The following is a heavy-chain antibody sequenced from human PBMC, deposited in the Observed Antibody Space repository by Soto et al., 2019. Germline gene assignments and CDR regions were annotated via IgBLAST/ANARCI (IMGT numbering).Heavy chain of an antibody. CDR1: GGSISSGGYY. CDR3: ARDQGVAAAGITWFDP. CDR2: IHSSGST. J-gene: IGHJ5*02. Sequence: TVSGGSISSGGYYWSWIRQPAGKGLEWIGHIHSSGSTNYNPSLKSRVTMSVDTSKNQFSLRLMSLTAADTAVYYCARDQGVAAAGITWFDPWGQGSLVTVS. V-gene: IGHV4-61*09. D-gene: IGHD6-13*01.